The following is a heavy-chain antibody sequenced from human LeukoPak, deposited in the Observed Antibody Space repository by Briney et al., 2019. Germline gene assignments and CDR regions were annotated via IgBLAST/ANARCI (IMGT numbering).Heavy chain of an antibody. CDR3: AKKKTDYSYLSSFAY. D-gene: IGHD4-11*01. CDR2: IHTDGTTK. Sequence: PGGSLRLSCTASGFTFSTYRMHWVRQAPGKGLVWVTLIHTDGTTKNYTDYVKGRFTLSRANTKNTLNLHMNSTKAEATAGYYCAKKKTDYSYLSSFAYWGERALVSASS. J-gene: IGHJ4*02. CDR1: GFTFSTYR. V-gene: IGHV3-30*02.